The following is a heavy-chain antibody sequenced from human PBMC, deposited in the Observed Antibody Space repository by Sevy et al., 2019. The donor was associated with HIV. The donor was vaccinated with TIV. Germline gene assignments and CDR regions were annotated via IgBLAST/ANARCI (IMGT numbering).Heavy chain of an antibody. CDR1: AFTFKSYA. J-gene: IGHJ4*02. V-gene: IGHV3-23*01. CDR2: ISGSGGDT. D-gene: IGHD3-16*02. Sequence: GGSLRLSCAASAFTFKSYAMTWVRQAPGKGLEWISSISGSGGDTKYADSGKGRFTISRDNPKNTLYRQMNSLRAEDTAVYYCAKDQGDYIGGSYRHWGQGTLVTVSS. CDR3: AKDQGDYIGGSYRH.